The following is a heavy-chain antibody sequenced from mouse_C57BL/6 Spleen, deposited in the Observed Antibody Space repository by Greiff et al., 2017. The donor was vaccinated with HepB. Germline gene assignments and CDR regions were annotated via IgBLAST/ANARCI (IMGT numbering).Heavy chain of an antibody. J-gene: IGHJ2*01. CDR3: ARKGPYYFDY. V-gene: IGHV1-55*01. Sequence: QVQLQQSGAELVKPGASVKMSCKASGYTFTSYWITWVKQRPGQGLVWIGDIYPGSGSTNYNEKFKSKATLTVDTSSSTAYMQLSSLTSEDSAVYYCARKGPYYFDYWGQGTTLTVSS. D-gene: IGHD3-3*01. CDR2: IYPGSGST. CDR1: GYTFTSYW.